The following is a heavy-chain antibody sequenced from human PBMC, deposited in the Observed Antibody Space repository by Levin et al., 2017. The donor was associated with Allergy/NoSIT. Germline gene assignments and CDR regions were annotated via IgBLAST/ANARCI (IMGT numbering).Heavy chain of an antibody. V-gene: IGHV3-21*01. CDR2: ITNSGDYV. J-gene: IGHJ4*02. CDR1: GFTFSTYN. Sequence: PGGSLRLSCAVSGFTFSTYNMNWVRQAPGKGLEWVSSITNSGDYVDYADSVKGRFTISRDNAKNSLYLQMDSLRAEDTAVYYCARYPDSSGYYYWGQGTLVTVSS. D-gene: IGHD3-22*01. CDR3: ARYPDSSGYYY.